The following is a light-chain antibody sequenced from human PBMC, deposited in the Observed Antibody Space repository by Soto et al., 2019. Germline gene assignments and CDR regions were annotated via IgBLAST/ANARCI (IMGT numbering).Light chain of an antibody. V-gene: IGKV3-15*01. CDR1: QSVNSN. J-gene: IGKJ4*01. Sequence: EIVMTQSPVTLSVSPGERATLSCRASQSVNSNLAWYQQKPGQAPRLLVYGATTRATGIPARFSGSGSGTEFTLTISSLQSEDFAVYYCQQYNDWPPLTFGGGTKVAIK. CDR2: GAT. CDR3: QQYNDWPPLT.